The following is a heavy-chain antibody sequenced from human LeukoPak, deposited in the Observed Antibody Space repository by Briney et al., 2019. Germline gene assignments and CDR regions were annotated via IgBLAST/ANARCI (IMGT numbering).Heavy chain of an antibody. V-gene: IGHV4-4*07. J-gene: IGHJ3*02. D-gene: IGHD3-22*01. CDR2: IDTSGST. CDR3: ARERNYYDSSGYNDAFDI. Sequence: SETLSLTCTVSGGSISSYYWSWIRQPAGKGLEWIGRIDTSGSTNYNPSLKSRVTMSVDTSKNQFSLKLSSVTAADTAVYYCARERNYYDSSGYNDAFDIWGQGTIVTVSS. CDR1: GGSISSYY.